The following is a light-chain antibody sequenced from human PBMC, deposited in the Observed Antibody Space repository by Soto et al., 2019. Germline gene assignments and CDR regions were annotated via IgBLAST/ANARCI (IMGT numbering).Light chain of an antibody. CDR2: LNSDGSH. CDR1: SGHSSYA. V-gene: IGLV4-69*01. J-gene: IGLJ1*01. Sequence: QSVLTQSPSASASLGASVKLTCTLSSGHSSYAIAWHQQQPEKGPRYLMKLNSDGSHYKGGGIPDRFSGSSSGAERYLTISSLQSDDEADYYCQTWGTGIQVFGTGTKLTVL. CDR3: QTWGTGIQV.